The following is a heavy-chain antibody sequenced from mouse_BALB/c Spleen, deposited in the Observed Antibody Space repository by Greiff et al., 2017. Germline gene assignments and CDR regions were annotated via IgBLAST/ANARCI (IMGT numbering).Heavy chain of an antibody. CDR1: GFTFSDYY. J-gene: IGHJ4*01. V-gene: IGHV5-4*02. CDR3: ARDGNDAMDY. Sequence: EVKLMESGGGLVKPGGSLKLSCAASGFTFSDYYMYWVRQTPEKRLEWVATISDGGSYTYYPDSVKGRFTISRDNAKNNLYLQMSSLKSEDTAMYYCARDGNDAMDYWGQGTSVTVSS. D-gene: IGHD2-1*01. CDR2: ISDGGSYT.